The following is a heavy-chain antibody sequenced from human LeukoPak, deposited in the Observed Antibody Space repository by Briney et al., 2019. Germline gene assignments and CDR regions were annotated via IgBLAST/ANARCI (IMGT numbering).Heavy chain of an antibody. D-gene: IGHD3-22*01. CDR3: ASPDYYDSSGYSPGVGY. Sequence: GESLKISCKGSGYSFTNYWIGWVRQMPGKGLEWMGIIYPGDSDTRYSPSFQGQVTISADESISTAYLQWSSLKASDTAMYYCASPDYYDSSGYSPGVGYWGQGTLVTVSS. V-gene: IGHV5-51*01. CDR1: GYSFTNYW. CDR2: IYPGDSDT. J-gene: IGHJ4*02.